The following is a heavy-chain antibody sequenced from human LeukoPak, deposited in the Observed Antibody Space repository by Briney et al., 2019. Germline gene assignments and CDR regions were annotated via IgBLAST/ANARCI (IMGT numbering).Heavy chain of an antibody. CDR2: FDPEDGET. CDR1: GYTLTELS. J-gene: IGHJ4*02. CDR3: ATDLETAAGTRYDY. V-gene: IGHV1-24*01. Sequence: ASVKVSCKVSGYTLTELSMHWVRQAPGKGLEWMGGFDPEDGETIYAQKFQGRVTMTEDTSTDTAYMELSSLRSEDTAVYYCATDLETAAGTRYDYWGQGTLVTVSS. D-gene: IGHD6-13*01.